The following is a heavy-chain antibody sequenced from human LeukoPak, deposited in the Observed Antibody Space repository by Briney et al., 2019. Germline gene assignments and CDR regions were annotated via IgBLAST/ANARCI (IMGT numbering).Heavy chain of an antibody. CDR3: AVTYYYDSSGYYDLYSFDY. D-gene: IGHD3-22*01. V-gene: IGHV3-21*04. J-gene: IGHJ4*02. Sequence: GGSLRLSCAASGFTFSSYSMNWVRQAPGKGLEWVSSISSSSSYIYYADSVKGRFTISRDNAKNSLYLQMNSLRAVDTAVYYCAVTYYYDSSGYYDLYSFDYWGQGTLVTVSS. CDR2: ISSSSSYI. CDR1: GFTFSSYS.